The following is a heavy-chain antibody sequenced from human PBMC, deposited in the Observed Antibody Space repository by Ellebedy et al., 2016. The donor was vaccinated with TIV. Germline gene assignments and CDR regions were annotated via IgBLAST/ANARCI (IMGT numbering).Heavy chain of an antibody. J-gene: IGHJ6*03. CDR3: ARGTTVRAYMDV. V-gene: IGHV1-46*01. CDR2: INPSGGST. Sequence: AASVKVSCKATGYTFRSYYMHWVRQAPGQGLEWMGIINPSGGSTTYLQKFQGKVTLTRDTSTSTVYMEMNSLTSVDTAVYYCARGTTVRAYMDVWGKGTTVTVSS. CDR1: GYTFRSYY. D-gene: IGHD4-17*01.